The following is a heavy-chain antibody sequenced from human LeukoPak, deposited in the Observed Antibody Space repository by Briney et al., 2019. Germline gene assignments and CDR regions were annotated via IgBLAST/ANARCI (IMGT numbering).Heavy chain of an antibody. J-gene: IGHJ6*03. Sequence: ASVKVSCKASGYTFTVYYMHWVRQAPGQGLEWMGWINPNSGGTNYAQKFQGRVTMTRDTAISTTYMELSRLRSDDTAVYYCARAGNFYYYYMDVWGKGPTVTVSS. CDR1: GYTFTVYY. CDR2: INPNSGGT. V-gene: IGHV1-2*02. CDR3: ARAGNFYYYYMDV.